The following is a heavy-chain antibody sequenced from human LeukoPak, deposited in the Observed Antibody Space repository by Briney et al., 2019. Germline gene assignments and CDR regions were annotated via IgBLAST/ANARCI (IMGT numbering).Heavy chain of an antibody. CDR3: XXXXXXXXXXXXXRYGMDV. Sequence: GESLKISCKGSGYSFTSYWIGWVRQMPGKGLEWMGIIYPGDSDTRYSPSFQGQVTISADKSISTAYLQWSSLKASDTAMYYXXXXXXXXXXXXXXRYGMDVWGQGTTVTVSS. J-gene: IGHJ6*02. CDR2: IYPGDSDT. V-gene: IGHV5-51*01. CDR1: GYSFTSYW.